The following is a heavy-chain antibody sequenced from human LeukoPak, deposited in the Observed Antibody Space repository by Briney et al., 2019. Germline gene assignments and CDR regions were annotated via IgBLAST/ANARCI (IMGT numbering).Heavy chain of an antibody. CDR3: RLLWFGELPNDY. Sequence: SETLSLTCAVYGGSFSGYYWSWIRQPPGKGLEWIGEINHSGSTNCNPSLKSRVTISVDTSKNQFSLKLSSVTAADTAVYYCRLLWFGELPNDYWGQGTLVTVSS. J-gene: IGHJ4*02. CDR1: GGSFSGYY. V-gene: IGHV4-34*01. CDR2: INHSGST. D-gene: IGHD3-10*01.